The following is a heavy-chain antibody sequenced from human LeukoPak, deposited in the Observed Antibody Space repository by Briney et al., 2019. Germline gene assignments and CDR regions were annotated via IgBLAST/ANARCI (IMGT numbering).Heavy chain of an antibody. V-gene: IGHV3-20*04. CDR1: GFAFDEHG. J-gene: IGHJ4*02. CDR3: ARAPITSPFYFDY. CDR2: INWSGGST. D-gene: IGHD2-2*01. Sequence: GGSLRLSRTASGFAFDEHGMSWVRQVPGKGLEWVSGINWSGGSTGYADPLRGRFTISRDNAKNSPYLQMDSLRAEDTALYYCARAPITSPFYFDYWGQGTLVTVSS.